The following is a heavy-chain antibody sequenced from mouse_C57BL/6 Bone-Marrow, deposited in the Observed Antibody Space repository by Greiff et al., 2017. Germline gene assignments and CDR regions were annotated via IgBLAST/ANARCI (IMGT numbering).Heavy chain of an antibody. D-gene: IGHD1-1*01. CDR2: IWRGGST. Sequence: QVHVKQSGPGLVQPSQSLSITCTVSGFSLTSYGVHWVRQSPGKGLEWLGVIWRGGSTDYNAAFMSRLSITKDNSKSQVFFKMNSLQADDTAIYYCAKTNPPNYDGSTDWYFDVWGTGTTVTVSS. V-gene: IGHV2-5*01. CDR1: GFSLTSYG. J-gene: IGHJ1*03. CDR3: AKTNPPNYDGSTDWYFDV.